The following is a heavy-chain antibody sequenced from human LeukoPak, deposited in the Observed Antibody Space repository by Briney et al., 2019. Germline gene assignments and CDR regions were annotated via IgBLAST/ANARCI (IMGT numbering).Heavy chain of an antibody. D-gene: IGHD2-2*01. CDR3: ARADCSITSCYSYCFDY. Sequence: PGRSLRLSCAASGFTFSSYAMHWVRQAPGKGLEWVAVISYDGSNKYYADSVKGRFTISRDNSKNTLYLQMNSLRAEDTAVYYCARADCSITSCYSYCFDYWGQGTLVTVSS. CDR1: GFTFSSYA. CDR2: ISYDGSNK. V-gene: IGHV3-30-3*01. J-gene: IGHJ4*02.